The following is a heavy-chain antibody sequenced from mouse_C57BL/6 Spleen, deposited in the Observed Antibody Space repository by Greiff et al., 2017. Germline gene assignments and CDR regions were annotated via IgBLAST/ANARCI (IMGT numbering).Heavy chain of an antibody. CDR2: IDPETGGT. Sequence: VKVVESGAELVRPGASVTLSCKASGYTFTDYEMHWVKQTPVHGLEWIGAIDPETGGTAYNQKFKGKAILTADKSSSTAYMELRSLTSEDSAVYYCTRRGTTVPMDYWGQGTSVTVSS. CDR3: TRRGTTVPMDY. V-gene: IGHV1-15*01. D-gene: IGHD1-1*01. J-gene: IGHJ4*01. CDR1: GYTFTDYE.